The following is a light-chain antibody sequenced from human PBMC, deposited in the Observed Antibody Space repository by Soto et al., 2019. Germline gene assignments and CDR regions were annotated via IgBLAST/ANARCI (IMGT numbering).Light chain of an antibody. CDR1: QSVSSSY. CDR3: QQRHMWPIT. Sequence: EIVLTQSPVTLSLSPGERATLSCRASQSVSSSYLAWYQQKPGQAPRLLIYGASTRATGIPPRFSGSGSGTDFTLTISSLEPEDSAVYYCQQRHMWPITFGQGTRLEIK. J-gene: IGKJ5*01. V-gene: IGKV3D-20*02. CDR2: GAS.